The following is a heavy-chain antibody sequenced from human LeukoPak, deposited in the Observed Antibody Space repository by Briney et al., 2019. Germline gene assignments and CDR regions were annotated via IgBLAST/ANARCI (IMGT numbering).Heavy chain of an antibody. CDR3: ARGRGWIYDS. D-gene: IGHD6-19*01. CDR2: LGWDSETL. CDR1: GFTLDDYA. Sequence: GGSLRLSCVASGFTLDDYALHWVRQAPGKGLEWVSGLGWDSETLGYVDSVKGRFTISSDNARNSLYLQMNTLRVADTAVYYCARGRGWIYDSWGRGTLVTVSS. J-gene: IGHJ4*02. V-gene: IGHV3-9*01.